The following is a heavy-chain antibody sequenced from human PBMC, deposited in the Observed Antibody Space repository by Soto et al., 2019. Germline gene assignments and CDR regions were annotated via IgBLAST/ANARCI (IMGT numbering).Heavy chain of an antibody. D-gene: IGHD5-18*01. CDR1: GDSVSGSSIA. CDR3: ARGKNSAFNY. Sequence: SQXLSLTCAISGDSVSGSSIAWNWIRQSPSRCVEGVRRXSQTYXRSTSHEPDMXXRTPVNLXXYKKNFSPKLSSVTPEDTAVYFCARGKNSAFNYWGQGVLVTVSS. CDR2: XSQTYXRST. J-gene: IGHJ4*02. V-gene: IGHV6-1*01.